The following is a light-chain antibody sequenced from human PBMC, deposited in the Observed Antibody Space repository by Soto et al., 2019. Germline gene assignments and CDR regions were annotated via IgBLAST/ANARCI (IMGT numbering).Light chain of an antibody. Sequence: DIVMTQSPDSLAVSLGERATINCKSSQSVLYRSNTKNYLAWYQQKPGQPPNLLIYWASTRESGVPDRFSGSGSGTDFTLTISSLQAEDAAVYYCQQYYSLPPTFGQGTKVEIK. J-gene: IGKJ1*01. CDR1: QSVLYRSNTKNY. CDR3: QQYYSLPPT. V-gene: IGKV4-1*01. CDR2: WAS.